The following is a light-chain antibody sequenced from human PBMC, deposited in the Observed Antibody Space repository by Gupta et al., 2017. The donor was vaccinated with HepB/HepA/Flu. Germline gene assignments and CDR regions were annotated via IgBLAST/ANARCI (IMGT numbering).Light chain of an antibody. CDR3: AAWDESRNGVV. CDR2: YND. CDR1: SSNVGSKN. V-gene: IGLV1-44*01. J-gene: IGLJ2*01. Sequence: SVLPPSPSLSGTPGQRVTISCSGSSSNVGSKNVNWYQQLPGRAPKLLIYYNDERHSGVPDRFSGSKSDTSASLAISGLQAEDEADYYCAAWDESRNGVVFGGGTKLTVL.